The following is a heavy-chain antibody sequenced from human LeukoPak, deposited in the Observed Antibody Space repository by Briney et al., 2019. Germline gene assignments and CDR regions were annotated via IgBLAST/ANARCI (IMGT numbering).Heavy chain of an antibody. CDR2: ISSDGSKT. CDR1: GFIFSNYD. CDR3: ARDSTYWYDSGSSGPHYFDY. J-gene: IGHJ4*02. Sequence: SLRLSCAASGFIFSNYDMHWVRQAPGKGLEWVALISSDGSKTYHADSVKGRFSISRDNSKNTLYMQMNSLRDEDTAVYYCARDSTYWYDSGSSGPHYFDYWGQGTLVTVSS. D-gene: IGHD3-10*01. V-gene: IGHV3-30*01.